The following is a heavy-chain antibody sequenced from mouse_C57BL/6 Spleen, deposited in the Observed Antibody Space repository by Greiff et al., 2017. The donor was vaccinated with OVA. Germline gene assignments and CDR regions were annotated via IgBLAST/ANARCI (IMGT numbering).Heavy chain of an antibody. CDR2: IDPSDSYT. J-gene: IGHJ2*01. CDR3: ARGGTTVVATPFDY. D-gene: IGHD1-1*01. V-gene: IGHV1-69*01. CDR1: GYTFTSYW. Sequence: QVQLQQPGAELVMPGASVKLSCKASGYTFTSYWMHWVKQRPGQGLEWIGEIDPSDSYTNYNQKFKGKSTLTVDKSSSTAYMQLSSLTSEDSAVYDCARGGTTVVATPFDYWGQGTTLTVSS.